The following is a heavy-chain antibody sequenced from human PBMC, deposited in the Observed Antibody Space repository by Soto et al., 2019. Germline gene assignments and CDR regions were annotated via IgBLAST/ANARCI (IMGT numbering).Heavy chain of an antibody. J-gene: IGHJ4*02. D-gene: IGHD6-19*01. Sequence: PSETLSLTCTVSGGSISSSSYYWGWIHQPPGKGLEWIGSIYYSGSTYYNPSLKSRVTISVDTSKHQFSLKLSSVTAADTAVYYCARLYEWLAPFDYWGQGTLVTVSS. V-gene: IGHV4-39*01. CDR3: ARLYEWLAPFDY. CDR2: IYYSGST. CDR1: GGSISSSSYY.